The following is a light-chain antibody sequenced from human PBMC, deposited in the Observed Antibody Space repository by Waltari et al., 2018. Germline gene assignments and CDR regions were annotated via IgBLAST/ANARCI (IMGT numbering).Light chain of an antibody. V-gene: IGLV1-44*01. CDR2: TDK. Sequence: QSVLTQPPSASGTPGQKVTISCSGSSSNIGGNPVNWYQQFPGTAPKLLIHTDKRPPSGVPVRVSGSKSGSSASLAISGLQSEEEADYYCASWDESLNGRVFGGGTKLTVL. CDR1: SSNIGGNP. CDR3: ASWDESLNGRV. J-gene: IGLJ3*02.